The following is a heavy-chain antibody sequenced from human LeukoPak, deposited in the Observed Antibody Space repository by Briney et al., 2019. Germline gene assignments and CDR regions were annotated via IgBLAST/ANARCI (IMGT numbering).Heavy chain of an antibody. J-gene: IGHJ4*02. CDR1: GFTFDDYA. V-gene: IGHV3-9*01. D-gene: IGHD3-22*01. Sequence: GGSLRLSCAASGFTFDDYAMHGVRQAPGKGLEWVSGITWNSGNIGYADSVKGRFTISRDNAKNSLSLQMNSLRAEDTALYYCARSRGYYSYFDYWGQGTLVTVSS. CDR2: ITWNSGNI. CDR3: ARSRGYYSYFDY.